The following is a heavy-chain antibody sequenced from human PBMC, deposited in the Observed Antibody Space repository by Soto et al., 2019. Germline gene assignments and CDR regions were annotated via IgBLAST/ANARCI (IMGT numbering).Heavy chain of an antibody. CDR3: ARVTLAANFYYYYYMDV. CDR2: IYYSGST. Sequence: PSETLSLTCTVSGGSISSYYWSWIRQPPGKGLEWIGYIYYSGSTNYNPSLKSRVTISVDTSKNQFSLKLSSVTAADTAVYYCARVTLAANFYYYYYMDVWGKGTTVTVSS. D-gene: IGHD2-15*01. CDR1: GGSISSYY. J-gene: IGHJ6*03. V-gene: IGHV4-59*01.